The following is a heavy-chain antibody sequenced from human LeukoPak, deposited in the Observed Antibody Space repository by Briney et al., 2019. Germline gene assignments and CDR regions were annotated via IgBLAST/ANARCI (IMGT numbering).Heavy chain of an antibody. CDR3: ARVYGSGSLDY. J-gene: IGHJ4*02. V-gene: IGHV1-2*06. Sequence: ASVEVSCKASGYTFTGYYMHWVRQAPGQGLEWMGRINPNSGGTNYAQKFQGRVTMTRDTSISTAYMELSRLRCDDRAVYYCARVYGSGSLDYWGQGTLVTVSS. CDR1: GYTFTGYY. CDR2: INPNSGGT. D-gene: IGHD3-10*01.